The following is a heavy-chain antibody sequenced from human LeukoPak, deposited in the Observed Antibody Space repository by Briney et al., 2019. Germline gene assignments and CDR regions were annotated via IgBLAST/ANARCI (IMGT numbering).Heavy chain of an antibody. V-gene: IGHV4-30-2*01. CDR2: IYNDGST. Sequence: PSETLSLTCAVSGGSISSGGYSWSWIRQPPGKGLEWIGYIYNDGSTYYNPSLKSRVTISVDRSKNQFSLKLSSVTAADTAVYYCARGIGSRYFDYWGQGTLATVSS. J-gene: IGHJ4*02. CDR3: ARGIGSRYFDY. CDR1: GGSISSGGYS.